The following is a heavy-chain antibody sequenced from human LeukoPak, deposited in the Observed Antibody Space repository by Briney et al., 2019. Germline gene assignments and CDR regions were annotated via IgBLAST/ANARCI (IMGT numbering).Heavy chain of an antibody. J-gene: IGHJ6*03. CDR2: ISYDGSNK. D-gene: IGHD6-13*01. V-gene: IGHV3-30*01. Sequence: GRSLRLSCAASGFTFSSYAMHWVRQAPGKGLEWVAVISYDGSNKYYADSVKGRFTISRDNSKNTLYLQMNSLRAEDTAVYYCARDGRQLSFFYYYMDVWGKGTTVTVSS. CDR1: GFTFSSYA. CDR3: ARDGRQLSFFYYYMDV.